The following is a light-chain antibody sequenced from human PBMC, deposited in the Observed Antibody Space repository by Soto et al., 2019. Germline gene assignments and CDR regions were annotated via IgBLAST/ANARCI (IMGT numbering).Light chain of an antibody. V-gene: IGKV3-15*01. CDR3: QQYSNWPPKT. CDR1: QSVSSN. Sequence: EIVMTQSPATLSVSPGERATLSCRASQSVSSNLAWYQQKPGQAPRLLIYGASTRATASPARFSGSESGTEFTPTISSLQSEDFAVYYCQQYSNWPPKTFGQGTKVEFE. CDR2: GAS. J-gene: IGKJ1*01.